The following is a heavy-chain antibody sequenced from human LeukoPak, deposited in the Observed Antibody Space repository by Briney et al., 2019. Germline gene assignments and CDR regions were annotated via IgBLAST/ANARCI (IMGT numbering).Heavy chain of an antibody. CDR1: GFTFSSYA. V-gene: IGHV3-23*01. CDR3: AKTRRYYDSSGYYFSY. J-gene: IGHJ4*02. Sequence: GGSLRLSCAASGFTFSSYAMSWVRQAPGKGLEWVSAISGSGGSTYYADSVKGRFTISRDNSKNTLYLQMNSLRAEDTAVYYCAKTRRYYDSSGYYFSYWGQGTLVTVSS. CDR2: ISGSGGST. D-gene: IGHD3-22*01.